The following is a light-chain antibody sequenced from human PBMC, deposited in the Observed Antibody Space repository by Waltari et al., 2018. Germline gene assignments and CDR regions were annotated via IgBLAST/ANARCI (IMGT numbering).Light chain of an antibody. CDR1: QSVCSN. V-gene: IGKV3D-15*01. CDR3: QQYNQRPPYT. CDR2: GAF. Sequence: EIVMTQPPATLSVSPGERANLPCRASQSVCSNLAGYQQKPGQAPRLLISGAFTRATRIPPRFRGSGSGTEFTLTIGSLQSEDFAVYYCQQYNQRPPYTFGQGTKVEIK. J-gene: IGKJ2*01.